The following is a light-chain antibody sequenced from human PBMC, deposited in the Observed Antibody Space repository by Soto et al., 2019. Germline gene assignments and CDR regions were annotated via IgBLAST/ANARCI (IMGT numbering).Light chain of an antibody. CDR2: AAS. Sequence: IRMTQSPSSLSASVGDRVTILCRASHGIRDDLGWYQQKPGKAPKLLIYAASILQRGVPIRFSGSGSGTNVTLSITSLQPEDSARYYCLQDYGYPWTFGQGTKVEVK. CDR1: HGIRDD. CDR3: LQDYGYPWT. V-gene: IGKV1-6*01. J-gene: IGKJ1*01.